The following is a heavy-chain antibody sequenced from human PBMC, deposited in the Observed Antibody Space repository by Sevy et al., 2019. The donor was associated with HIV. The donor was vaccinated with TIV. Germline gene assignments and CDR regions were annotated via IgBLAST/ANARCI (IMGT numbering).Heavy chain of an antibody. J-gene: IGHJ6*03. CDR2: ISYDGSNK. CDR3: ARDSPIMITFGGVKSYYYYMDV. CDR1: GFTFSSYA. V-gene: IGHV3-30-3*01. Sequence: GGSLRLSCAASGFTFSSYAMHWVRQAPGKGLEWVAVISYDGSNKYYADSVKGRFTISRDNSKNTLYLQMNSLRAEDTAMYYCARDSPIMITFGGVKSYYYYMDVWGKGTTVTVSS. D-gene: IGHD3-16*01.